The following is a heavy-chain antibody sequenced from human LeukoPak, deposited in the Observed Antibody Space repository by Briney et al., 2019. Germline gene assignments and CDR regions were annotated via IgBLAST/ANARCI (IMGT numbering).Heavy chain of an antibody. CDR1: GGSISSGGYY. Sequence: SETLSLTCTVCGGSISSGGYYWPWIRQHPGKGLQWIGYIYYSGSTYYNPSLKSRVTISVDTSKNQFSLKLSSMTAAVTAVYYCARHHGDLAAAGDAFDIWGQGTMVTVSS. D-gene: IGHD6-13*01. J-gene: IGHJ3*02. V-gene: IGHV4-31*03. CDR2: IYYSGST. CDR3: ARHHGDLAAAGDAFDI.